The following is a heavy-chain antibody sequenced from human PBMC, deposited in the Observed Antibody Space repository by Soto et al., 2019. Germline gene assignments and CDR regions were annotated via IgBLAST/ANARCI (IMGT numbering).Heavy chain of an antibody. J-gene: IGHJ6*03. CDR1: GFTFSSYA. D-gene: IGHD3-10*01. V-gene: IGHV3-23*01. Sequence: LRLSCAASGFTFSSYAMSWVRQAPGKGLEWVSAISGSGGSTYYADSVKGRFTISRDNSKNTLYLQMNSLRAEDTAVYYCAKGRGFYYYYYYMDVWGKGTTVTVSS. CDR3: AKGRGFYYYYYYMDV. CDR2: ISGSGGST.